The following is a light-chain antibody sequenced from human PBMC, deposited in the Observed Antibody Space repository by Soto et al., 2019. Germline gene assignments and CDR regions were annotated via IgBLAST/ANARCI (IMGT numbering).Light chain of an antibody. J-gene: IGKJ4*01. Sequence: DIQMTQSPSSLSASVVDRVTIICRASQSVSTRLALYQQKPGKAPKVLIYDASSWAGGVPSRFTGSGSGTDFTLTISSLEPEDFAVYYCQQRSNWLTFGGGTKVDIK. V-gene: IGKV1-5*02. CDR3: QQRSNWLT. CDR2: DAS. CDR1: QSVSTR.